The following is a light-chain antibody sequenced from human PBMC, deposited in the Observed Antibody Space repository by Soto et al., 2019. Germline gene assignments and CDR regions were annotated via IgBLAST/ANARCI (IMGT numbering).Light chain of an antibody. Sequence: DIQMTQSPSSVSASVGDRVTITCRASQDINSWLTWYQQKPGKAPKVLIYIASRLQPGVPSRFSGRGSGTDFSITISNLQPEDFATYFCQQSKSFPHTFGGGTKVEIK. CDR3: QQSKSFPHT. CDR1: QDINSW. CDR2: IAS. V-gene: IGKV1-12*01. J-gene: IGKJ4*01.